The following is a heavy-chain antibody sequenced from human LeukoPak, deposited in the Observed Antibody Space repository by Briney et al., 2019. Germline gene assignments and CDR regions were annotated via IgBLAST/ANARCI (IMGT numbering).Heavy chain of an antibody. V-gene: IGHV3-73*01. Sequence: GGSLKLSCAVSGFTFSGSAMHWVRQASGKGLEWVGRIRSKSSNYATAYAASVEGRITISRDDSKNTAYLQMNSLKTEDTAVYYCTRSYGVRAFDIWGQGTMVTVSS. CDR1: GFTFSGSA. D-gene: IGHD3-3*01. CDR3: TRSYGVRAFDI. J-gene: IGHJ3*02. CDR2: IRSKSSNYAT.